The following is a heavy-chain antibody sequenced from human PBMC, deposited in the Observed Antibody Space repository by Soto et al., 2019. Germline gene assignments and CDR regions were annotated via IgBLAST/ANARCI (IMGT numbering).Heavy chain of an antibody. CDR2: ISSSSSTI. D-gene: IGHD3-3*01. J-gene: IGHJ4*02. V-gene: IGHV3-48*02. Sequence: PGGSLRLSCAASGFTFSSYSMNWVRQAPGKGLEWVSYISSSSSTIYYADSVKGRFTISRDNAKNSLYLQMNSLRDEDTAVYYCARDPIGFWSGYYMWGFDYWGQGTLVTVSS. CDR1: GFTFSSYS. CDR3: ARDPIGFWSGYYMWGFDY.